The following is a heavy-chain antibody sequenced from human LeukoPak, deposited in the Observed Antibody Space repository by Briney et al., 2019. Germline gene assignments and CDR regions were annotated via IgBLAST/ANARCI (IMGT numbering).Heavy chain of an antibody. V-gene: IGHV3-64*01. D-gene: IGHD3-22*01. CDR2: ISSNGGST. CDR1: GFTFSSYA. J-gene: IGHJ4*02. Sequence: PGGSLRLSCAASGFTFSSYAMHWVRQAPGKGLEYVSAISSNGGSTYNANSVKGRFTISRDNSKNTLYLQMGSLRAEDMAVYYCARASYYYDSSGYYLEGFDYWGQGTLVTVSS. CDR3: ARASYYYDSSGYYLEGFDY.